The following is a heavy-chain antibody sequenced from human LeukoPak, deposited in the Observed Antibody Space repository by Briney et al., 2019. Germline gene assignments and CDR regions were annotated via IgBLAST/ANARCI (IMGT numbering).Heavy chain of an antibody. CDR3: ARAYYDFWSGYSTRY. Sequence: ASVKVSCKASGYTFTRYDINWVRQATGQGLEWMGWMSPNSGNTGYAQKFQGRVTMTRNTSISTAYMELSSLRSEDTAVYYCARAYYDFWSGYSTRYWGQGTLVTVSS. J-gene: IGHJ4*02. V-gene: IGHV1-8*01. D-gene: IGHD3-3*01. CDR2: MSPNSGNT. CDR1: GYTFTRYD.